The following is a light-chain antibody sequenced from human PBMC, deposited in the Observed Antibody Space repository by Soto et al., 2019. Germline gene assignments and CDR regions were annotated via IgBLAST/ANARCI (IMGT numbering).Light chain of an antibody. Sequence: DIQMTQSPSSLSASVGDRVTITCRASQSISSYLNWYQQKPGKAPKLLIYAASSLQSGIPSRFSGSGSGTDITLTISSLQPEDFATYYCQQSYSTPLTCGRGNKLVIK. J-gene: IGKJ2*01. CDR1: QSISSY. CDR2: AAS. CDR3: QQSYSTPLT. V-gene: IGKV1-39*01.